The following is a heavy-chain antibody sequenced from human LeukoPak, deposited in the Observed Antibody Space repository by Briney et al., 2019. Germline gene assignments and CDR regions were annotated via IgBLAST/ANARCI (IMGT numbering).Heavy chain of an antibody. J-gene: IGHJ6*03. CDR1: GYTFTGYY. D-gene: IGHD2-2*01. Sequence: ASVKVSCKASGYTFTGYYMHWVRQAPGQGLEWMGWINPNSGGTNYAQKLQGRVTMTTDTSTSTAYMELRSLRSDDTAVYYCAKVETYCSSTSCYWGGYYMDVWGKGTTVTVSS. CDR2: INPNSGGT. CDR3: AKVETYCSSTSCYWGGYYMDV. V-gene: IGHV1-2*02.